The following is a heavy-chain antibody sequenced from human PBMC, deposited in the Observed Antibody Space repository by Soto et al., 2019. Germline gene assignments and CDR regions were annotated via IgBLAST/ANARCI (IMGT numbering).Heavy chain of an antibody. J-gene: IGHJ5*02. CDR1: GASITYGGYS. V-gene: IGHV4-30-2*01. CDR3: AKDRSTMRWFDP. Sequence: PSETLSLTCTVSGASITYGGYSWSWIRQTPGKGLEWIGYINHLETTNYNPSLKTRVTMSLDTSKNEVSLRMTSVTAADTAVYFCAKDRSTMRWFDPWGQGILVTVSS. D-gene: IGHD1-1*01. CDR2: INHLETT.